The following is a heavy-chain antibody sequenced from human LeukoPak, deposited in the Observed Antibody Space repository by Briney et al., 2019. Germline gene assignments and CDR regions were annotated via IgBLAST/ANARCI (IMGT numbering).Heavy chain of an antibody. J-gene: IGHJ4*02. Sequence: GASVKVSCKASGGTFSSYAISWVRQAPGQGLEWMGRIIPILGIANYAQKFQGRVTITADKSTSTAYMELSSLRSEDTAVYYCARERGILWFGEPENPAFDYWGQGTLVTVSS. V-gene: IGHV1-69*04. D-gene: IGHD3-10*01. CDR3: ARERGILWFGEPENPAFDY. CDR1: GGTFSSYA. CDR2: IIPILGIA.